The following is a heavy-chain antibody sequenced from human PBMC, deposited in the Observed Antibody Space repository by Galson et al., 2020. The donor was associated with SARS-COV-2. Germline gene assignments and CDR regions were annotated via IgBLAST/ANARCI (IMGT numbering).Heavy chain of an antibody. Sequence: GESLKISCAASGFTFSDYYMSWIRQAPGKGLEWVSYISSSGSTIYYADSVKGRFTISRDNAKNSLYLQMNSLRAEDTAVYYCASLTGTQPDLFDYWGQGTLVTVSS. J-gene: IGHJ4*02. CDR3: ASLTGTQPDLFDY. D-gene: IGHD1-20*01. V-gene: IGHV3-11*01. CDR2: ISSSGSTI. CDR1: GFTFSDYY.